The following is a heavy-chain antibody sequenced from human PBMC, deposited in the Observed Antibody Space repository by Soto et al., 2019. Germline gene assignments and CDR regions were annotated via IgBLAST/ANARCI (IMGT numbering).Heavy chain of an antibody. V-gene: IGHV4-34*01. CDR1: GGSGGSFSGYY. CDR2: INHSGST. Sequence: QVQLQQWGAGLLKPSETLSLTCAVYGGSGGSFSGYYWSWIRQPPGKGLEWIGEINHSGSTNYNLSLTRRVTISVDKSKNHFSRKLSSVTAADTAVYYCARQNYDSSGYSHYYYGMDVWGQGTTVTVSS. J-gene: IGHJ6*02. CDR3: ARQNYDSSGYSHYYYGMDV. D-gene: IGHD3-22*01.